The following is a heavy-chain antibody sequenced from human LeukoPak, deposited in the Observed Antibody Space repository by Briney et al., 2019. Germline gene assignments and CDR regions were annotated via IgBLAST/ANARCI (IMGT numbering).Heavy chain of an antibody. J-gene: IGHJ6*03. CDR2: INPSGGST. V-gene: IGHV1-46*01. CDR3: ARGKASSRGYYYYYMDV. CDR1: GYTFTSYY. Sequence: ASVKVSCKASGYTFTSYYMHWVRQAPGQGLEWMGIINPSGGSTTYAPNFQGRVTMTRDTSTSTVYMELSSLRSDDTAVYYCARGKASSRGYYYYYMDVWGKGTTVTVSS.